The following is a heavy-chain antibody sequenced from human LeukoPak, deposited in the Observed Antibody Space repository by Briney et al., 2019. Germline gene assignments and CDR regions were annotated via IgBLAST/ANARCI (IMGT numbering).Heavy chain of an antibody. D-gene: IGHD6-13*01. Sequence: PGGSLRLSCAASGFTFSSYGMHWVRQAPGKGLEWVAVISYDGSNKYYADSEKGRFTISRDNSKNALYLQMNSLRAEDTAVYYCARDLIAAAGTLRYYGMDVWGQGTTVTVSS. CDR2: ISYDGSNK. CDR3: ARDLIAAAGTLRYYGMDV. CDR1: GFTFSSYG. J-gene: IGHJ6*02. V-gene: IGHV3-30*03.